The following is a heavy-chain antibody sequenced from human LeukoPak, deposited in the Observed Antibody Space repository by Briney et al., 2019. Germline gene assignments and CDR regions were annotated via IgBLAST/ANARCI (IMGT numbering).Heavy chain of an antibody. CDR2: IKRKTDGGTT. CDR3: ARDLITIFGVVNTPGKDAFDI. V-gene: IGHV3-15*01. CDR1: GFTFSNAW. Sequence: GGSHRLSCAASGFTFSNAWMSWVRQAPGKGLEWVGRIKRKTDGGTTDYAAPVKGRFTISRDDSKNTLYLQMNSLRAEDTAVYYCARDLITIFGVVNTPGKDAFDIWGQGTMVTVSS. D-gene: IGHD3-3*01. J-gene: IGHJ3*02.